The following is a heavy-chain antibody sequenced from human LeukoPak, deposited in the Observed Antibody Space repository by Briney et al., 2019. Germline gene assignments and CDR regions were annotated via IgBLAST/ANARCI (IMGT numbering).Heavy chain of an antibody. CDR2: ISAYNGNT. V-gene: IGHV1-18*01. CDR3: ARASKDIVVVVAATGVDY. CDR1: GYTFTSYG. D-gene: IGHD2-15*01. Sequence: ASVKVSCKASGYTFTSYGISWVRQAPGQGLEWMGWISAYNGNTNYAQKLQGRVTMTTATSTSTAYMELRSLRSDDTAVYYCARASKDIVVVVAATGVDYWGQGTLVTVSS. J-gene: IGHJ4*02.